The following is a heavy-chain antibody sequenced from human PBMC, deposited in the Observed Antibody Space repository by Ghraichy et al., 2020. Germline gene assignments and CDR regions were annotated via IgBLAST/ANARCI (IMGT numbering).Heavy chain of an antibody. V-gene: IGHV4-34*01. D-gene: IGHD3-3*01. CDR2: INHSGST. Sequence: SQTLSLTCAVYGGSFTGHYWSWIRQPPGKGLEWIGEINHSGSTNYNPSLKSRVTISPHTSKNQFSLKLSSVTAADTAVYYCARRDFWSGYYPSGYWGQGTLVTVSS. CDR3: ARRDFWSGYYPSGY. J-gene: IGHJ4*02. CDR1: GGSFTGHY.